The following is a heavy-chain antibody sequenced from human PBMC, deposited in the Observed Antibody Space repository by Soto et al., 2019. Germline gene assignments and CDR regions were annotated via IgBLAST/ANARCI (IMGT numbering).Heavy chain of an antibody. Sequence: ASVKVSCKASGYTFTSYGISWVRQAPGQGLEWMGWISAYNGNTNYAQKLQGRVTMTTDTSTSTAYMELRSLRSDDTAVYYCARRVWQLVRTDAFDIWGQGTMVTVSS. J-gene: IGHJ3*02. CDR3: ARRVWQLVRTDAFDI. CDR1: GYTFTSYG. D-gene: IGHD6-13*01. V-gene: IGHV1-18*01. CDR2: ISAYNGNT.